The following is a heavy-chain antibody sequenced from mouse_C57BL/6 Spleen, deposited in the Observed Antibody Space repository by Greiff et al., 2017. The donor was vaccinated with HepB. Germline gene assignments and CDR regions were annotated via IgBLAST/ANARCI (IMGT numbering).Heavy chain of an antibody. Sequence: EVQLQQSGAELVRPGASVKLSCTASGFNIKDYYMHWVKQRPEQGLEWIGRIDPEDGDTEYAPKFQGKATMTADTSSNTAYLQLSSLTSEDTAVYYFTTRVSSGYYWFAYWGQGTLVTVSA. CDR3: TTRVSSGYYWFAY. J-gene: IGHJ3*01. D-gene: IGHD3-2*02. V-gene: IGHV14-1*01. CDR1: GFNIKDYY. CDR2: IDPEDGDT.